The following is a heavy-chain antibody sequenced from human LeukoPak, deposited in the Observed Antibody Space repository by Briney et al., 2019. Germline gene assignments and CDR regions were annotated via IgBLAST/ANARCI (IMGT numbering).Heavy chain of an antibody. CDR1: GYSFNSYW. CDR2: IYPGDSDT. D-gene: IGHD5-12*01. J-gene: IGHJ4*02. Sequence: GESLKISCKGSGYSFNSYWIGWVRPMPGKGLEWMGIIYPGDSDTRYSPSFQGQATISADKSISTAYLQWSSLKASDTAMYYCARLPGIVATIERYFDYWGQGTLVTVSS. V-gene: IGHV5-51*01. CDR3: ARLPGIVATIERYFDY.